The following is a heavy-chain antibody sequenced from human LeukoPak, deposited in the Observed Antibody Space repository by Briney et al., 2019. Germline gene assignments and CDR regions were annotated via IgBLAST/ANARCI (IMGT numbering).Heavy chain of an antibody. J-gene: IGHJ1*01. CDR3: ARDSSGYYPLEYFQH. Sequence: GGSLRLSCAASGFTFSEYSVNWVRQAPGQGLEWVSYISTGSTIIYYADSVKGRFTISRDNAKNSLYLQMNSLRAEDTAVYYCARDSSGYYPLEYFQHWGQGTLVTVSS. V-gene: IGHV3-48*01. CDR1: GFTFSEYS. D-gene: IGHD3-22*01. CDR2: ISTGSTII.